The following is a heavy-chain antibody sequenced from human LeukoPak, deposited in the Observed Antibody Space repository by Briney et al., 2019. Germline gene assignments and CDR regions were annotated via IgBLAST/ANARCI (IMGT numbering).Heavy chain of an antibody. J-gene: IGHJ4*02. CDR1: GYTFTSYG. D-gene: IGHD2-15*01. Sequence: GASVKVSCKASGYTFTSYGISWVRQAPGQGLEWMGWISAYNGNTNYAQKLQGRVTMTTDTSTSTAYMELRSLRSDDTAVYYCARHYCSGGSCYSRGFDYWGQGTLVTVSS. CDR3: ARHYCSGGSCYSRGFDY. CDR2: ISAYNGNT. V-gene: IGHV1-18*01.